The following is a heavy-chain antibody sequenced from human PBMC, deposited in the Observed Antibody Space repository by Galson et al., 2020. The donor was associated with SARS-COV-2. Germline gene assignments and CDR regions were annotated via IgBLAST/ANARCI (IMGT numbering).Heavy chain of an antibody. CDR3: AREVAGQDNWFDP. CDR1: GFTFSSYA. D-gene: IGHD6-19*01. Sequence: GGSLRLSCAASGFTFSSYAMHWVRQAPGKGLEWVAVISYDGSNKYYAYSVKGRFTISRDNSKNTLYLQMNSLRAEDTAVYYCAREVAGQDNWFDPWGQGTLVTVSS. CDR2: ISYDGSNK. V-gene: IGHV3-30*01. J-gene: IGHJ5*02.